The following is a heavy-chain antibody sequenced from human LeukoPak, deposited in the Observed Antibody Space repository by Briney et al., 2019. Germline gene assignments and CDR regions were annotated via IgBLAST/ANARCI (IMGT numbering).Heavy chain of an antibody. CDR3: ARDLVTVTKGFDI. Sequence: PSETLSLTCAVSAASFSSNCWTWIRQSPGKGLEWIGYISYIGSTNYNPSLKSRVTISIDTSRNQFSLKLRSVTAADTAVYYCARDLVTVTKGFDIWGQGTMVSVSS. V-gene: IGHV4-59*01. CDR1: AASFSSNC. D-gene: IGHD4-17*01. J-gene: IGHJ3*02. CDR2: ISYIGST.